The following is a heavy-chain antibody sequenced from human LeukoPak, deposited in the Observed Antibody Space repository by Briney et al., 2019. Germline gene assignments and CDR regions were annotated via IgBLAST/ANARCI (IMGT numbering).Heavy chain of an antibody. V-gene: IGHV3-13*01. CDR3: ARGPPRGKYYYMDV. CDR1: GFTFSSFD. CDR2: IGTASDT. J-gene: IGHJ6*03. D-gene: IGHD1-1*01. Sequence: GGSLRLSCAASGFTFSSFDMHWVRQPPGQGLEWVSTIGTASDTYYPGSVEGRFTLSRDNDQNSLYLQMNSLTAGDTAVYYCARGPPRGKYYYMDVWGKGTTVTVSS.